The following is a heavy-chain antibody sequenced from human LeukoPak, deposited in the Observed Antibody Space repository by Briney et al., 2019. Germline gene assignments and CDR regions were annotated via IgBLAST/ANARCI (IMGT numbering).Heavy chain of an antibody. CDR1: GFTFSSYG. Sequence: GGSLRLSCAASGFTFSSYGMHWVRQAPGKGLEWVTFTRYDGGNIYYADSVKGRFTISRDNSKNTLYLQMNSLRAEDTAVYYCAKVTYGSGTYGAFDSWGQGTLVTVSS. CDR3: AKVTYGSGTYGAFDS. V-gene: IGHV3-30*02. J-gene: IGHJ4*02. CDR2: TRYDGGNI. D-gene: IGHD3-10*01.